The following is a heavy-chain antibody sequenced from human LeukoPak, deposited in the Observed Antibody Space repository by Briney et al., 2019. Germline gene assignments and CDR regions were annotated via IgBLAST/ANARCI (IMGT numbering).Heavy chain of an antibody. D-gene: IGHD6-19*01. CDR1: GFTFSSYG. V-gene: IGHV3-30*02. CDR2: IRNDESDK. Sequence: GGSLRLSCAASGFTFSSYGMHWVRQAPGKGLEWVAFIRNDESDKYYGGSVKGRFTVSRDNSKNTLYLQMNSLRAEDTAVYYCARAVAGTHWFDPWGQGTLVTVSS. CDR3: ARAVAGTHWFDP. J-gene: IGHJ5*02.